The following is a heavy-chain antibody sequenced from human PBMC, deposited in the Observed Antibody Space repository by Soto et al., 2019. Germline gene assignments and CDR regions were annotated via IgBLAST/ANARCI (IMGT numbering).Heavy chain of an antibody. J-gene: IGHJ4*02. D-gene: IGHD4-17*01. Sequence: RDWCGAAGVTISNYAMRWVSKTPGKGLEWVSGISGSAVNTYNADSVRGRFTISRDNSKNTLFLQMNSLRVEDTAVYYCAKVGSGDRYYFDYWGKGTLVTVSS. CDR2: ISGSAVNT. V-gene: IGHV3-23*01. CDR3: AKVGSGDRYYFDY. CDR1: GVTISNYA.